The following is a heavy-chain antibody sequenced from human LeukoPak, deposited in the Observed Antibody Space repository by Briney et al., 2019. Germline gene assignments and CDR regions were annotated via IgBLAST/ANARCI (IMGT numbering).Heavy chain of an antibody. CDR1: GYTFTSYY. V-gene: IGHV1-46*01. Sequence: ASVKVPCKASGYTFTSYYIHWVRQAPGQGLEWMGVINPGGGSTSYAQKFQGRVTMTRDTSTSTVYMELSSLRSEDTAVYYCASKDSSGWYEEAWGQGTLVTVSS. CDR2: INPGGGST. D-gene: IGHD6-19*01. CDR3: ASKDSSGWYEEA. J-gene: IGHJ5*02.